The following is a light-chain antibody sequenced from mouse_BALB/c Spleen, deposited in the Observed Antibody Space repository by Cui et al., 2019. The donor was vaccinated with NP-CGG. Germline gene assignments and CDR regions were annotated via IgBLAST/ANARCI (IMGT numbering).Light chain of an antibody. CDR2: GTN. CDR3: ALWYSNHWV. V-gene: IGLV1*01. J-gene: IGLJ1*01. CDR1: TGAVTTSNY. Sequence: QAVVPTASALTTSPGETVTLTCRSSTGAVTTSNYANWVQEKPDHLFTGLIGGTNNRPPGVPARFSGSLIGDKAALTITGAQTEDEAIYFCALWYSNHWVFGGGTKLTVL.